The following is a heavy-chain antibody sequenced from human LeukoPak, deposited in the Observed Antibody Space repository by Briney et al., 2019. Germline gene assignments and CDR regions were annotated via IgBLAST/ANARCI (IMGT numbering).Heavy chain of an antibody. CDR2: IGTAGDT. Sequence: GGSLRLSCAASGFTLSNYDMHWVRQATGKGLEWVSGIGTAGDTYYSGSVKGRFTISRESAKNSLYLQMNSLRAGDTAVYYCASGTSSWYVPGWYFDLWGRGTLVTVSS. V-gene: IGHV3-13*01. CDR1: GFTLSNYD. CDR3: ASGTSSWYVPGWYFDL. J-gene: IGHJ2*01. D-gene: IGHD6-13*01.